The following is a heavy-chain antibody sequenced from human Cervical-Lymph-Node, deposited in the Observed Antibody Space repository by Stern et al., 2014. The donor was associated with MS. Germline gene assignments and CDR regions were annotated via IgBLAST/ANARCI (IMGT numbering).Heavy chain of an antibody. CDR1: GFNFDDYG. V-gene: IGHV3-9*01. CDR2: ISWKGDKI. CDR3: AKDRTSSSWGVDF. D-gene: IGHD6-13*01. J-gene: IGHJ4*02. Sequence: EVQLVESGGGLVQPGRSLRLSCAASGFNFDDYGMHWVRQAPGKGLEGVSGISWKGDKIVYGESVKGRFAISRDNAKDSLYLQMDSLRVEDTALYYGAKDRTSSSWGVDFWGQGTLVTVSS.